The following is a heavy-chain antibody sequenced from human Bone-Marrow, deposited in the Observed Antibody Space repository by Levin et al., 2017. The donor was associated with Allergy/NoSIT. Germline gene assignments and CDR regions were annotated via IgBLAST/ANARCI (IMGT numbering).Heavy chain of an antibody. Sequence: SETLSLTCTVSGASISSGSYYWSWIRQPAGKGLEWIGRIYTGGSTNYNPSLKSRVTISVDASKNQFSLKLSSVTAADTAVYYCARVGGVDTAMHIFDYWGQGTLVTVSS. J-gene: IGHJ4*02. V-gene: IGHV4-61*02. CDR3: ARVGGVDTAMHIFDY. CDR2: IYTGGST. CDR1: GASISSGSYY. D-gene: IGHD5-18*01.